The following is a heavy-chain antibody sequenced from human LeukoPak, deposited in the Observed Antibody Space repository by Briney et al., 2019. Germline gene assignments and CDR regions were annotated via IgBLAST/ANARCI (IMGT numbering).Heavy chain of an antibody. Sequence: GGSLRLSCAASGFTFSRYWMSWVRQAPGKGLEWVANIKEDGTVKYYVESVKGRFTISRDNAKNSLYLQMNSLRAEDTAVYYCARGDTAIDYWGQGTLVTVSS. CDR2: IKEDGTVK. CDR3: ARGDTAIDY. D-gene: IGHD5-18*01. J-gene: IGHJ4*02. V-gene: IGHV3-7*02. CDR1: GFTFSRYW.